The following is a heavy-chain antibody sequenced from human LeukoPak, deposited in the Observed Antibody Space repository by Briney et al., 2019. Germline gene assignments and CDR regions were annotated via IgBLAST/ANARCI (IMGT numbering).Heavy chain of an antibody. J-gene: IGHJ4*02. Sequence: GGSLRLSCAASGFTFSSNWMNWLRQAPGKRLEWVANIKQDGSEKYYVDSVKGRFTISRDNAKNSLYLQMNSLRAEDTAVYYCARASLMATEDYWGQGTLVTASS. CDR2: IKQDGSEK. CDR3: ARASLMATEDY. D-gene: IGHD5-24*01. V-gene: IGHV3-7*02. CDR1: GFTFSSNW.